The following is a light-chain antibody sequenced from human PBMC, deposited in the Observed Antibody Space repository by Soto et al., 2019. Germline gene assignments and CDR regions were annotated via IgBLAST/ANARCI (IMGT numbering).Light chain of an antibody. CDR3: QKYGSSPWT. CDR1: QSVSSSY. J-gene: IGKJ1*01. V-gene: IGKV3-20*01. CDR2: AES. Sequence: VLTQSPGTLSLSPGDSATLSCRASQSVSSSYLVWHQQKPGQAPRLLIYAESRRATGIPDRLSGSGSGTDLTLTISRLEPEDFAVYYCQKYGSSPWTCGQGTKVDIK.